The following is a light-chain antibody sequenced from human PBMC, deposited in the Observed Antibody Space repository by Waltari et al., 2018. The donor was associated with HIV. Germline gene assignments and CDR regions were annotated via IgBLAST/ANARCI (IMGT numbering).Light chain of an antibody. CDR2: WAS. CDR1: QSVLKSSNHKDY. J-gene: IGKJ1*01. Sequence: DIVMTQSPDSLAVSLGERATIKCKSSQSVLKSSNHKDYLAWYQQKPGQPPKLLIHWASTRKSGVPDRFSGSGSGTDFTLTISSLQAEDVAVYYCQKYDEPSWTFGQGTKVEIK. V-gene: IGKV4-1*01. CDR3: QKYDEPSWT.